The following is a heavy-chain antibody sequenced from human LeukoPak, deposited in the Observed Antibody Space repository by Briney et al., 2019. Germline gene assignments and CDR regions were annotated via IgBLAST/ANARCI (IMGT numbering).Heavy chain of an antibody. D-gene: IGHD4-17*01. CDR3: ARVHDYEDYFDY. V-gene: IGHV4-31*03. CDR2: IHNSGIT. J-gene: IGHJ4*02. Sequence: PSETLSLTCTVSGGSISSGAYFWSWIRQHPGQGLEWIGYIHNSGITYFNPSLKSRVSMSVDTSKNQLSLRLSSVTAADTAVYYCARVHDYEDYFDYWGQGTLVTVSS. CDR1: GGSISSGAYF.